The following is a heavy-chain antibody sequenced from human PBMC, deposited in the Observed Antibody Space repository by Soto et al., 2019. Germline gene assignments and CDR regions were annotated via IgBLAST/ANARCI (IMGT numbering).Heavy chain of an antibody. CDR2: IYYSGRT. D-gene: IGHD2-21*02. J-gene: IGHJ4*03. CDR1: GDSINSRSYY. V-gene: IGHV4-39*01. Sequence: KLSETLSLTCTVTGDSINSRSYYWGWIRQPPGKGLEWIGSIYYSGRTYNNPSLRSRVSMSIDTSKDQFSLKLKSVTAADTALYFCARQRTSVVTQAYFDVWGHVPMITVYS. CDR3: ARQRTSVVTQAYFDV.